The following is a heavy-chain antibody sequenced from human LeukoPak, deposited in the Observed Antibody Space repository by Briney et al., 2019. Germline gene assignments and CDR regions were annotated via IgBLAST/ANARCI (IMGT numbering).Heavy chain of an antibody. Sequence: PSETLSPTCTVLDGSISNYYWSWVRKPPGQALTYTAYIIYTGITDYNPSLKSRVTISVDTSKKQFSLELSSVTAADTAVYYCARARFELPYWGQGTLVTVSS. CDR2: IIYTGIT. CDR1: DGSISNYY. V-gene: IGHV4-59*01. CDR3: ARARFELPY. J-gene: IGHJ4*02. D-gene: IGHD3-9*01.